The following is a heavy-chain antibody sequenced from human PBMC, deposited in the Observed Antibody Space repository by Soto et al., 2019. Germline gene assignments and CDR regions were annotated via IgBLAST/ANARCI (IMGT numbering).Heavy chain of an antibody. Sequence: SETLSLTCTVSGGSISSSSYYWGWIRQPPGKGLEWIGCIYYSGSTNYNPSLKSRVTISVDTSKNQFSLKLSSVTAADTAVYYCARLGGYCSGGSCYPEYFQHWGQGTLVTVS. CDR3: ARLGGYCSGGSCYPEYFQH. CDR1: GGSISSSSYY. D-gene: IGHD2-15*01. V-gene: IGHV4-39*07. CDR2: IYYSGST. J-gene: IGHJ1*01.